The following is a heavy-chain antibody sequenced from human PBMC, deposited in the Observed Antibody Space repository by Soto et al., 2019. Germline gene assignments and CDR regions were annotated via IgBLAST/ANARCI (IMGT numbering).Heavy chain of an antibody. D-gene: IGHD3-3*01. J-gene: IGHJ5*02. CDR2: ISSSSYI. V-gene: IGHV3-21*01. Sequence: GGSLRLSCAASGFTFSSYSMNWVRQAPGKGLEWVSSISSSSYIYYADSVKGRFTISRDNAKNSLYLQMNSLRAEDTAVYYCARDGSLRFLEWLDENWFDPWGQGTLVTVSS. CDR1: GFTFSSYS. CDR3: ARDGSLRFLEWLDENWFDP.